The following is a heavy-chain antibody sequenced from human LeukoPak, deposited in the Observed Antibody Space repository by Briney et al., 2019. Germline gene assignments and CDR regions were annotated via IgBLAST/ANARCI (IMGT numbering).Heavy chain of an antibody. J-gene: IGHJ4*02. Sequence: ASVKVSCKVSGYTLTELSMHWVRQAPGKGLEWMGGFDPEDGETIYAQKFQGRVTMPEDTSTDTASMELSSLRSEDTAVYYCATVGQLVELGFDYWGQGTLGPVPS. CDR2: FDPEDGET. CDR1: GYTLTELS. D-gene: IGHD6-6*01. CDR3: ATVGQLVELGFDY. V-gene: IGHV1-24*01.